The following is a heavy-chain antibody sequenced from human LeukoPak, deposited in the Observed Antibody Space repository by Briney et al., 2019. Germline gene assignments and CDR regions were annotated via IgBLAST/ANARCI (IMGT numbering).Heavy chain of an antibody. CDR3: AKDRSSSWYDDFYFDY. Sequence: GRSLRLSCAASGFTFSSYAMHWVRQAPGKGLEWVAVISYDGSNKYYADSVKGRFTISRDNSKNTLYLQMNSLRAEDTAVYYCAKDRSSSWYDDFYFDYWGQGTLVTVSS. V-gene: IGHV3-30*04. D-gene: IGHD6-13*01. CDR2: ISYDGSNK. J-gene: IGHJ4*02. CDR1: GFTFSSYA.